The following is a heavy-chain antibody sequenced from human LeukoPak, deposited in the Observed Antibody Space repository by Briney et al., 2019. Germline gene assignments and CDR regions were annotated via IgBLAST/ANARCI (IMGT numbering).Heavy chain of an antibody. V-gene: IGHV4-34*11. CDR1: GGSFSGYY. D-gene: IGHD3-16*02. Sequence: PSETLSLTCAVYGGSFSGYYWSWIRQSPGKGLEWIGYIYYTGRTKYNPSLQSRVTISVDTSKNQFSLNLSSVSAADTAVYFCTRVSIHGDSDYWGRGTLVTVSS. CDR2: IYYTGRT. J-gene: IGHJ4*02. CDR3: TRVSIHGDSDY.